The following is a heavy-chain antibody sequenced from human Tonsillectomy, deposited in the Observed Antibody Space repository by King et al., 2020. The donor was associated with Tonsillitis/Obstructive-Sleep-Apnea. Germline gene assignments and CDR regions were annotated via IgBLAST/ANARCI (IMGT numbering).Heavy chain of an antibody. D-gene: IGHD6-19*01. CDR1: GGSLSGYY. V-gene: IGHV4-34*01. J-gene: IGHJ6*02. CDR2: INQSGST. Sequence: VQLQQWGAGLWKPSETLSLRCALYGGSLSGYYWSWIRQPPGKGLEWIGEINQSGSTNYNPSLKSRVPISVDTSKSQFSLKLSSVTAADTAVYYCASVYNRGWYERGEDYSYHYGIFVCGQETTFSASS. CDR3: ASVYNRGWYERGEDYSYHYGIFV.